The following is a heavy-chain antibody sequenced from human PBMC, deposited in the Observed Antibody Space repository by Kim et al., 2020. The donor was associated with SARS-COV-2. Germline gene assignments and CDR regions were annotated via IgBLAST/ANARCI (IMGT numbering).Heavy chain of an antibody. V-gene: IGHV3-7*01. J-gene: IGHJ4*02. CDR3: ARGRGLDS. D-gene: IGHD3-16*01. CDR1: GFTFTDNW. Sequence: GGSLRLSCAASGFTFTDNWMTWVRQARGKGLEWVANIKQDGTEKYYVDSVKGRFTVSRDNAKKSLYLQMNSLRVEDTAMYYCARGRGLDSWGQGTPGTVS. CDR2: IKQDGTEK.